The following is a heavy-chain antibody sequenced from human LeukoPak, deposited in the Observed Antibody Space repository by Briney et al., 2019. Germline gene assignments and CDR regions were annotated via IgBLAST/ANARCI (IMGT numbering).Heavy chain of an antibody. CDR2: ISAYNGNT. Sequence: ASVKVSCKASGYTFTGYGISWVRQAPGQGLEWMGWISAYNGNTNYAQKLQGRVTMTTDTSTSTAYMELSSLRSEDTAVYYCVRSLAVDGTRAYWGQGSLVTVSS. D-gene: IGHD6-19*01. V-gene: IGHV1-18*01. J-gene: IGHJ4*02. CDR1: GYTFTGYG. CDR3: VRSLAVDGTRAY.